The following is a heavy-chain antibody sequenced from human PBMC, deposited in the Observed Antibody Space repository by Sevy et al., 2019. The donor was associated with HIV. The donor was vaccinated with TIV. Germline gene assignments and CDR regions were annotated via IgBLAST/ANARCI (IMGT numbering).Heavy chain of an antibody. CDR3: ARDVQGIAVAGTAGY. Sequence: ASVKVSCKASGYTFTSYGISWVRQAPGQGLEWMGWISAYNGNTNYAQKLQGRVTMTTDTSTSTAYMELRSLRSDETAVYYCARDVQGIAVAGTAGYWGQGTLVTVSS. CDR1: GYTFTSYG. D-gene: IGHD6-19*01. J-gene: IGHJ4*02. V-gene: IGHV1-18*01. CDR2: ISAYNGNT.